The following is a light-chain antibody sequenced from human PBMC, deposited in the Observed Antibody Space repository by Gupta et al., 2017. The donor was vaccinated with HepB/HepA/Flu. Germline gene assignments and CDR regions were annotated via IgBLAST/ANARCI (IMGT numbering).Light chain of an antibody. Sequence: QSVLTQPPSVSAAPGQNVTISCSGSSSNIGTHSVAWYQQLPGTAPNLLIYDNNRRTAGIPARFSGSKAGTAATLRITGPQKGDAADYYGGTWESSQSAVFGGGTKLTVL. CDR1: SSNIGTHS. J-gene: IGLJ7*01. CDR2: DNN. V-gene: IGLV1-51*01. CDR3: GTWESSQSAV.